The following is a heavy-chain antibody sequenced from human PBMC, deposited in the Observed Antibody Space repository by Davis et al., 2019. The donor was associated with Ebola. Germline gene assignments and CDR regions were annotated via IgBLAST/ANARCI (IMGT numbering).Heavy chain of an antibody. CDR1: GFTFSSYW. J-gene: IGHJ6*02. CDR2: IKQDGSEK. D-gene: IGHD2/OR15-2a*01. V-gene: IGHV3-7*01. Sequence: GESLKISCAASGFTFSSYWMSWVRQAPGKGLEWVANIKQDGSEKYYVDSVKGRFTISRDNAKNSLYLQMNSLRAEDTAVYYCARANRRGDYYYYGMDVWGQGTTVTVSS. CDR3: ARANRRGDYYYYGMDV.